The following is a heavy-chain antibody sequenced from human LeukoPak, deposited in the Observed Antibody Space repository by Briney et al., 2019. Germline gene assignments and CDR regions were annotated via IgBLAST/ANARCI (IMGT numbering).Heavy chain of an antibody. CDR1: GFTFSSYW. CDR3: ARVGDFWSGYPTANDY. Sequence: PGGSLRLSCAASGFTFSSYWMSWVRQAPGKGLGWVANIKQDGSEKYYVDSVKGRFTISRDNAKNSLYLQMNSLRAEDTAVYYCARVGDFWSGYPTANDYWGQGTLVTVSS. V-gene: IGHV3-7*01. CDR2: IKQDGSEK. J-gene: IGHJ4*02. D-gene: IGHD3-3*01.